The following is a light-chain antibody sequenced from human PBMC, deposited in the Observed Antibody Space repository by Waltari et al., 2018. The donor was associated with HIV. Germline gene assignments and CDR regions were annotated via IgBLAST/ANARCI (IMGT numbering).Light chain of an antibody. Sequence: VMPQSPATLSVSPGGSATISCRTSDSIGNNLIWYQQRPGQASRVLIYGASTRSPGIPGRITGSGSGTEFTLTINNLQPEDTAVYYCHQHNYSPRSFGQGTRVDLK. CDR2: GAS. CDR1: DSIGNN. J-gene: IGKJ1*01. CDR3: HQHNYSPRS. V-gene: IGKV3-15*01.